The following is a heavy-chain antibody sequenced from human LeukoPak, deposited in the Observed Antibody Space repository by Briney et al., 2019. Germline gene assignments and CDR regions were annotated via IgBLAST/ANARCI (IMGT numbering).Heavy chain of an antibody. V-gene: IGHV3-33*01. CDR3: ARRDGDNDRGFDY. CDR2: IWYDGSKK. D-gene: IGHD4-17*01. CDR1: GFTFSNYD. Sequence: GGSLRLSCAASGFTFSNYDMHWVRQAPGKGLEWVAVIWYDGSKKYYADSVKGRFTISRDNPKNTLYLQMNSLRAEDTAVYYCARRDGDNDRGFDYWGQGTLVTVSS. J-gene: IGHJ4*02.